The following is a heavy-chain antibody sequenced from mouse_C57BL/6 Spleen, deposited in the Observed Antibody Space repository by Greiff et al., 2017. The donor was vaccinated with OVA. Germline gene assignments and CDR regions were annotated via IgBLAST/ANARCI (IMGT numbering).Heavy chain of an antibody. D-gene: IGHD4-1*01. Sequence: EVQVVESGPGLVKPSQSLSLTCSVTGYSITSGYYWNWIRQFPGNKLEWMGYISYDGSNNYNPSLKNRISITRDTSKNQFFLKLNSVTTEDTATYYCATTGTDYAMDYWGQGTSVTVSS. CDR2: ISYDGSN. J-gene: IGHJ4*01. V-gene: IGHV3-6*01. CDR1: GYSITSGYY. CDR3: ATTGTDYAMDY.